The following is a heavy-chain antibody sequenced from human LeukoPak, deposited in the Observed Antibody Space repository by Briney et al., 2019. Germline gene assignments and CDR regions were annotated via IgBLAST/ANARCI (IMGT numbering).Heavy chain of an antibody. CDR3: AKDHITKFYYYGMDV. D-gene: IGHD3-10*01. CDR1: GFTFDDYT. Sequence: GGSLRLSCAASGFTFDDYTMHLVRQAPGKGLEWVSLSSWDGGSTYYADSVKGRFTISRDNSKNSLYLQMNSLRTEDTALYYCAKDHITKFYYYGMDVWGQGTTVTVSS. J-gene: IGHJ6*02. CDR2: SSWDGGST. V-gene: IGHV3-43*01.